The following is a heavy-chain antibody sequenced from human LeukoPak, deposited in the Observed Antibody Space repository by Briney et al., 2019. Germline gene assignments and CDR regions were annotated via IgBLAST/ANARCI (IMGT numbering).Heavy chain of an antibody. Sequence: SETLSLTCTVSGGSARDNYWSWIRQPPGKGLEWSGRVYTGGSPNYNSSLKSRVALSLDTSKNQFSMNLSSVSAADTAVYFCARGSSFSGFDYWGQGALVTVSS. CDR1: GGSARDNY. D-gene: IGHD1-26*01. CDR3: ARGSSFSGFDY. CDR2: VYTGGSP. V-gene: IGHV4-4*07. J-gene: IGHJ4*02.